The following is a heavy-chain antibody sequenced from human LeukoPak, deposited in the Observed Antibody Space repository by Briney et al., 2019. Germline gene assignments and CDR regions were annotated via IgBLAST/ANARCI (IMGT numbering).Heavy chain of an antibody. V-gene: IGHV3-21*01. J-gene: IGHJ4*02. D-gene: IGHD2-2*01. Sequence: SGGSLRLSCAASGFTFSSYNMNWVRQSPGRGLEWVSSISSSNDDIYYADSVKGRFTISRDNAKNSLYLQMDSLRAEDTALYYCARVTVPSATAFDYWGRGTLVTVAS. CDR1: GFTFSSYN. CDR2: ISSSNDDI. CDR3: ARVTVPSATAFDY.